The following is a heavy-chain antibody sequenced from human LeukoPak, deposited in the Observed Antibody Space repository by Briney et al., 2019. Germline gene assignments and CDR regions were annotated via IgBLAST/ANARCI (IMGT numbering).Heavy chain of an antibody. J-gene: IGHJ4*02. V-gene: IGHV6-1*01. Sequence: SQTLSLTCAISGDSVSSNSAAWNWIRQSPSRGLEWLGRTYYRSKWYNDYAVSVKSRITINPDTSKNQFSLKLNSMTAADTAVYYCARSNWNDVYFDYWGQGTLVTVSS. D-gene: IGHD1-1*01. CDR3: ARSNWNDVYFDY. CDR2: TYYRSKWYN. CDR1: GDSVSSNSAA.